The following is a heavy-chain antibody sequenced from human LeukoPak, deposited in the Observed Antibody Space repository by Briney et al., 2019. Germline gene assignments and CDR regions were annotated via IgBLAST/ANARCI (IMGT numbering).Heavy chain of an antibody. CDR3: ASGLGSRTAFDI. Sequence: ASVTVSCKASGYTFTTYAIHWVRQAPGHRLEWMGWISAYNGNTNYAQKFQGRVTMTTDTSTSTAYMELRSLRSDDTAVYYCASGLGSRTAFDIWGQGTMVTVSS. CDR1: GYTFTTYA. CDR2: ISAYNGNT. D-gene: IGHD2-15*01. V-gene: IGHV1-18*01. J-gene: IGHJ3*02.